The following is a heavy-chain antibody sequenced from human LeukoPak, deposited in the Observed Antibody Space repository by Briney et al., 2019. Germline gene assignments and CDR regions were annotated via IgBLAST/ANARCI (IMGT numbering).Heavy chain of an antibody. Sequence: GGSLRLSCAASGFTFSSYGMSWVRQAPGKGLEWVSAITGGGGVTYYADSVKGRFTISRDNSKNTLYLPMNGLRAEDTALYYCAKTSGWPYYFDYWGQGTLVTVSS. CDR3: AKTSGWPYYFDY. J-gene: IGHJ4*02. CDR1: GFTFSSYG. CDR2: ITGGGGVT. V-gene: IGHV3-23*01. D-gene: IGHD6-19*01.